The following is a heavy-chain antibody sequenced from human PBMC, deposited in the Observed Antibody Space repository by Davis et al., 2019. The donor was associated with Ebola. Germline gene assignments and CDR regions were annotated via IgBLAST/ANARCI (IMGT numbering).Heavy chain of an antibody. CDR1: GFTVSSNH. CDR2: IYDHST. V-gene: IGHV3-53*05. Sequence: PGGSLRLSCAASGFTVSSNHMSWVRQAPGKGLEWVSVIYDHSTAYADSVRGRFIISRDKSNNTLYLEMNSLRVDDTAVYYCARDQGYIAVAGTVGMDVWGQGTTVTVSS. CDR3: ARDQGYIAVAGTVGMDV. J-gene: IGHJ6*02. D-gene: IGHD6-19*01.